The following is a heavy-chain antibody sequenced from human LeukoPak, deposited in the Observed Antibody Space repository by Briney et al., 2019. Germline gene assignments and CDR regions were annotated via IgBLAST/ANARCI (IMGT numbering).Heavy chain of an antibody. V-gene: IGHV1-2*02. Sequence: VASVKVSCKASGYTFTDYYMHWVRQAPGQGLEWMGWINPNSGGTNYAQKFQGRVTMTRDTSISTAYMELSRLRSDDTAVYYCARDIRPGYYYYYMDVWGKGTTVTVSS. CDR2: INPNSGGT. CDR3: ARDIRPGYYYYYMDV. J-gene: IGHJ6*03. CDR1: GYTFTDYY.